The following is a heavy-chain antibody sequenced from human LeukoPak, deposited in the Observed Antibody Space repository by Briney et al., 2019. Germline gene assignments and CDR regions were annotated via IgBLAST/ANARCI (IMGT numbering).Heavy chain of an antibody. CDR3: ARDRGYGGNSVDY. CDR1: GGTFSSYA. CDR2: IIPIFGTA. J-gene: IGHJ4*02. Sequence: SVKVSCKASGGTFSSYAISWVRQAPGQGLEWMGGIIPIFGTANYAQKFQGRVTITADESTSTAYMELSSLRSEDTAVYYCARDRGYGGNSVDYWGQGTLVTVSS. V-gene: IGHV1-69*13. D-gene: IGHD4-23*01.